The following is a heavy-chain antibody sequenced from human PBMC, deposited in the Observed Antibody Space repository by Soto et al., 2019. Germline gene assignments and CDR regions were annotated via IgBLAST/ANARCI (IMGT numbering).Heavy chain of an antibody. CDR1: GDSISAYF. CDR2: ICASGSPNCGGGRGRT. D-gene: IGHD6-13*01. V-gene: IGHV4-4*07. J-gene: IGHJ5*02. Sequence: SETLSLTCTVSGDSISAYFRSWIRQPAGKGLEWIGRICASGSPNCGGGRGRTTYNPSLKSRVTLSIDTSKNQYSLKLSSVTAAARAMYYCTKGDGIAWFDPVGRGTLVTVSS. CDR3: TKGDGIAWFDP.